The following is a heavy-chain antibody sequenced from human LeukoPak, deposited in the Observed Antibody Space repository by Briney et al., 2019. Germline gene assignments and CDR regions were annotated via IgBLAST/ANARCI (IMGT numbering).Heavy chain of an antibody. V-gene: IGHV3-23*01. CDR1: GFTFSSYA. CDR2: ISGSGGST. D-gene: IGHD3-9*01. J-gene: IGHJ4*02. CDR3: AEDPELRYFDWSPFYYFDY. Sequence: GASLRLSCAASGFTFSSYAMSWVRQAPGKGLEWVSAISGSGGSTYYADSVKGRFTISRDNSKNTLYLQMNSLRAEDTAVYYCAEDPELRYFDWSPFYYFDYWGQGTLVTVSS.